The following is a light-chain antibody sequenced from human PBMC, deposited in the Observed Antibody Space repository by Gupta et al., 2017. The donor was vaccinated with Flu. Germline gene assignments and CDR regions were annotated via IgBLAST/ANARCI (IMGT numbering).Light chain of an antibody. Sequence: TLSVSPGERATLSCRASQSVSNNLAWYQQKPGQAPRLLIYGASTRATGIPARFSGSGSGTEFTLTISSLQSEDFAVYYCQQYNNWPRALTFGGGTKVEIK. V-gene: IGKV3-15*01. J-gene: IGKJ4*01. CDR2: GAS. CDR3: QQYNNWPRALT. CDR1: QSVSNN.